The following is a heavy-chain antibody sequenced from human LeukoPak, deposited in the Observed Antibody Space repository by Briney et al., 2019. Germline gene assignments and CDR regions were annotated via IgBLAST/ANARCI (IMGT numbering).Heavy chain of an antibody. CDR3: ARAAAGRYYYYYMDF. CDR2: IYYSGST. V-gene: IGHV4-59*01. D-gene: IGHD6-13*01. J-gene: IGHJ6*03. Sequence: SETLSLTCPVSGGSISSYYWSWIRQPPGTGLEGIGYIYYSGSTNYNPSLKSRVTISVDTSKNQFSLKLSSVTAADTAVYYCARAAAGRYYYYYMDFGGKGTTVTVSS. CDR1: GGSISSYY.